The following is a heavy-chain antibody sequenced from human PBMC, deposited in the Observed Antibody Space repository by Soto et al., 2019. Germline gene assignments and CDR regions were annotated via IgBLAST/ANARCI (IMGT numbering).Heavy chain of an antibody. Sequence: QVQLQESVPGLVKPSETLSLTCTVSGGSISSYYWIWIRQPPGKGLEWIGYIYYSGSTPYNPSLKSRVTIALDTSMYQFSLKLSSVTAADTAVYYGARHARVTCYDFCSGYSHWYFDLWGRGTLVTFCS. J-gene: IGHJ2*01. V-gene: IGHV4-59*08. CDR2: IYYSGST. CDR3: ARHARVTCYDFCSGYSHWYFDL. CDR1: GGSISSYY. D-gene: IGHD3-3*01.